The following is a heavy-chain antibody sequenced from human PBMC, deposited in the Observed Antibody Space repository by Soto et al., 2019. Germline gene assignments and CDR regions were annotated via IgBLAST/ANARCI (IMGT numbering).Heavy chain of an antibody. CDR1: GGCISSYY. Sequence: SETLSLTCTVSGGCISSYYWSWIRQPPGKGLEWIGYIYYSGSTNYNPSLQSRVTISVDTSKNQFSLKLSSVTAADTAVYYCARGKTLSYCYYFDCWGQGTLVTVSS. J-gene: IGHJ4*02. CDR3: ARGKTLSYCYYFDC. V-gene: IGHV4-59*01. CDR2: IYYSGST. D-gene: IGHD5-18*01.